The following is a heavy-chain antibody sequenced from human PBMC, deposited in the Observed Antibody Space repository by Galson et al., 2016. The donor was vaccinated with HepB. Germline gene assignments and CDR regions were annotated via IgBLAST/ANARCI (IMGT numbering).Heavy chain of an antibody. J-gene: IGHJ4*02. CDR3: ARLVGPTSCYFDY. V-gene: IGHV4-39*07. Sequence: SETLSLTCTVSGGSISSRSYYWGWIGQPPGKGLEWIGSIYYSGSTYYNPSLKSRVTISVDTSKNQFSLKLSSVTAADTAVYYCARLVGPTSCYFDYWGQGTLVTVSS. CDR2: IYYSGST. CDR1: GGSISSRSYY. D-gene: IGHD1-26*01.